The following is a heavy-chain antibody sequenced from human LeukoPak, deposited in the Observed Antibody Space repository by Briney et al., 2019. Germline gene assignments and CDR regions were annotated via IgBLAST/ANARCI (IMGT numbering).Heavy chain of an antibody. V-gene: IGHV3-66*01. CDR1: GFTFTKFW. J-gene: IGHJ4*02. CDR3: AREMPMWFGELLHELDY. CDR2: IYSGGST. D-gene: IGHD3-10*01. Sequence: PGGSLRLSCEASGFTFTKFWMSWVRQAPGKGLEWVSIIYSGGSTYYADSVKGRFTISRDNAKNSLYLQMNSLRAEDTAVYYCAREMPMWFGELLHELDYWGQGTLVTVSS.